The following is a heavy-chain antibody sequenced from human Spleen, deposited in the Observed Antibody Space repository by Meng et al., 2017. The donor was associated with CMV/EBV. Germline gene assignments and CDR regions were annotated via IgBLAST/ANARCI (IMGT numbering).Heavy chain of an antibody. Sequence: ACETSGYPFISYGISWVRQAPGKGLEWMGWIRGYNGRTNYAQSFQGRLTLTTDTSTSTAYMELGRLRSDDTAVYYCARRVPSVQFDFWGQGTLVTVSS. V-gene: IGHV1-18*01. CDR1: GYPFISYG. CDR2: IRGYNGRT. D-gene: IGHD1-1*01. J-gene: IGHJ4*02. CDR3: ARRVPSVQFDF.